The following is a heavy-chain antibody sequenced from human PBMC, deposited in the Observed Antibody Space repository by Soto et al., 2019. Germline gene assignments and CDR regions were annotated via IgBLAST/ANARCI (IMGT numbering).Heavy chain of an antibody. V-gene: IGHV3-21*01. J-gene: IGHJ4*02. CDR1: GFTFSSYS. Sequence: GGSLRLSCAASGFTFSSYSTNWVRQAPGKGLEWVSSISSSSSYIYYADSVKGRFTISRDNAKNSLYLQMNSLRAEDTAVYYCASDYGSGSYWDYFDYWGQGTLVTVSS. D-gene: IGHD3-10*01. CDR2: ISSSSSYI. CDR3: ASDYGSGSYWDYFDY.